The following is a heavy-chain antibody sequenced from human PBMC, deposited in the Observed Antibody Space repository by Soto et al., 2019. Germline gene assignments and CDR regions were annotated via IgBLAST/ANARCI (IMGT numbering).Heavy chain of an antibody. Sequence: QVHLVQSGAEVKKPGASVKVSCKASGYTFTNYYINWVRQAPGQGLEWLGIIRPRGGRTGYAQRFQGRFTMTRVTFTSTVYMELTGLTSEDTAVYYCAREPNESYYFDYWGQGTQVTVSS. J-gene: IGHJ4*02. CDR3: AREPNESYYFDY. D-gene: IGHD5-18*01. CDR1: GYTFTNYY. CDR2: IRPRGGRT. V-gene: IGHV1-46*01.